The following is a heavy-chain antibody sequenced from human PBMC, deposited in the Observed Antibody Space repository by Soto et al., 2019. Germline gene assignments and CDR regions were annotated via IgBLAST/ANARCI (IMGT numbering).Heavy chain of an antibody. CDR3: AHTMAPRILDS. CDR1: GFSLITSGVG. J-gene: IGHJ4*02. Sequence: QITLKEAGPPLVKPTQTLTLTCSFSGFSLITSGVGVGWIRQPPGKAREWLALIYWDDDTGYSTSLRNRLTITKDTSRNQVVLTMTNMDPADTGTYYCAHTMAPRILDSWGQGTLVTVSS. CDR2: IYWDDDT. V-gene: IGHV2-5*02.